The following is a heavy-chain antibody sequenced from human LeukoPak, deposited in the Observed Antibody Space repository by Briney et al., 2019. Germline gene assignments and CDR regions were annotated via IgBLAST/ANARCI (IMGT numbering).Heavy chain of an antibody. CDR3: AKGESCSGGSCYRAFDI. CDR1: GFTFSSYC. V-gene: IGHV3-30*02. CDR2: IRYDGSNK. Sequence: GGSLRLSCAASGFTFSSYCMHWIRQAPGKGLEWVAFIRYDGSNKYYADSVKRRFSISRDNSKNTLYLQMNSLRAEDTAVYYCAKGESCSGGSCYRAFDIWGQGTMVTVSS. J-gene: IGHJ3*02. D-gene: IGHD2-15*01.